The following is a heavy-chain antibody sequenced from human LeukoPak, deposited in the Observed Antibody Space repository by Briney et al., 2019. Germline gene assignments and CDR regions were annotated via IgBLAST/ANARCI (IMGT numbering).Heavy chain of an antibody. CDR3: ARGKYCSSTSCPAPLDY. CDR2: INHSGST. CDR1: GGSFSGYY. V-gene: IGHV4-34*01. D-gene: IGHD2-2*01. Sequence: SETLSLTCAVYGGSFSGYYWSWIRQPPGKGLEWIAEINHSGSTNYNPSLKSRVTISVDTSKNQFSLKLSSVTAADTAVYYCARGKYCSSTSCPAPLDYWGQGTLVTVSS. J-gene: IGHJ4*02.